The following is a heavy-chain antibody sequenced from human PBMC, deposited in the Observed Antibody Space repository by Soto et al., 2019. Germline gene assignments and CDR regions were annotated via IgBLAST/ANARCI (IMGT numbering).Heavy chain of an antibody. V-gene: IGHV1-45*02. CDR1: GYTCTYRY. D-gene: IGHD2-8*02. CDR2: ITPFNGNT. CDR3: ASSSLVPEVFDY. J-gene: IGHJ4*02. Sequence: SSVKVSCKASGYTCTYRYLHWVRQAPGQALEWMGRITPFNGNTNYAKKFQERVTITRDRSMSTAYMELSSLRSEDTAMYYCASSSLVPEVFDYWGQGTMVPVSS.